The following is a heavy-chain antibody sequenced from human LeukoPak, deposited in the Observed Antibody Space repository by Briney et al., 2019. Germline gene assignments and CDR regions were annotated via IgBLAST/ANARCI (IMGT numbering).Heavy chain of an antibody. CDR1: GFTFSSYS. Sequence: PGGSLRLSCAASGFTFSSYSMNWVRQAPGKGLEWVSSISSSSSYIYYADSVKGRFTISRDNAKNSLYLQMNSLRAEDTAVYYCARGAVTLVTGHDGFDIWGQGTTVTVSS. CDR2: ISSSSSYI. V-gene: IGHV3-21*01. D-gene: IGHD2-21*02. CDR3: ARGAVTLVTGHDGFDI. J-gene: IGHJ3*02.